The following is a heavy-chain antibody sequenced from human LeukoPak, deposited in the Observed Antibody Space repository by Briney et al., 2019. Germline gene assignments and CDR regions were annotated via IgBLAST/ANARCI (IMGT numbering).Heavy chain of an antibody. D-gene: IGHD3-10*01. J-gene: IGHJ2*01. CDR2: ISWNSNNI. V-gene: IGHV3-9*01. CDR1: GFTNDDYA. CDR3: AKDRLVRGPDWYFDL. Sequence: GGSLRLSCAASGFTNDDYAMHWVRQAPGKGLEWVSGISWNSNNIGYADSVKGRFSISRDNAKNSLYLQMNSLREEDTALYYCAKDRLVRGPDWYFDLWGRGTLVTVSS.